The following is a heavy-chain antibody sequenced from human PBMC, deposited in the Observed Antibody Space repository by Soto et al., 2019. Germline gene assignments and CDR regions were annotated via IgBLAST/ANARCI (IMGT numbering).Heavy chain of an antibody. V-gene: IGHV1-69*13. CDR3: AASVGTIRYSSGVNWFDP. CDR2: IIPIFGTA. D-gene: IGHD6-19*01. Sequence: GASVKVSCKASGGTFSSYAISWVRQAPGQGLEWMGGIIPIFGTANYAQKFQGRVTITADESTSTAYMELSSLRSEDTAVYYCAASVGTIRYSSGVNWFDPWGQGTLVTVSS. J-gene: IGHJ5*02. CDR1: GGTFSSYA.